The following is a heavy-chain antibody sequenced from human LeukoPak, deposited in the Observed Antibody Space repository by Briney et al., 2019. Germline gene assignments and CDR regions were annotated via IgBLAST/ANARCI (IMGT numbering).Heavy chain of an antibody. D-gene: IGHD1-1*01. J-gene: IGHJ4*02. V-gene: IGHV5-51*01. CDR1: GYSFSNYW. CDR3: ARAWNFDY. Sequence: GESLKISCKGSGYSFSNYWIAWMRQMAGKGPEWMGSIFPDDSDARYSPSFQGQITISVDKSVSTAYLQWSSLKASDTAIYYCARAWNFDYWGQGTLVTVSS. CDR2: IFPDDSDA.